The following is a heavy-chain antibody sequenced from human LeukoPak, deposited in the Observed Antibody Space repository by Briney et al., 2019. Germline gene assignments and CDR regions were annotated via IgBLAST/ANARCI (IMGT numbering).Heavy chain of an antibody. D-gene: IGHD3-3*02. CDR1: GSTFSSYG. CDR2: ISATGGTT. J-gene: IGHJ4*02. V-gene: IGHV3-23*01. Sequence: GGSLRLSCAASGSTFSSYGMSWVRQAPGKGLEWVSAISATGGTTYYADSVKGRFTISRDNSKNTLYLQMNSLRAEDTAVYYCASIRPTGGFDYWGQGTLVTVSS. CDR3: ASIRPTGGFDY.